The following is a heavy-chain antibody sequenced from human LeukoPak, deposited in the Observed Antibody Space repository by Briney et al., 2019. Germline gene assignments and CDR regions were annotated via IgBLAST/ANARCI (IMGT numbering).Heavy chain of an antibody. CDR3: ARGPDSYFDSSGSFDH. Sequence: GGSLRLSCAASGFTFSSYEMNWVRQAPGKGLEWISYISGSRPSIYYADSVKGRFTISRDNAKNSLYLQMNSLRAEDTAVYYCARGPDSYFDSSGSFDHWGQGTLVTVAS. J-gene: IGHJ4*02. CDR1: GFTFSSYE. CDR2: ISGSRPSI. D-gene: IGHD3-22*01. V-gene: IGHV3-48*03.